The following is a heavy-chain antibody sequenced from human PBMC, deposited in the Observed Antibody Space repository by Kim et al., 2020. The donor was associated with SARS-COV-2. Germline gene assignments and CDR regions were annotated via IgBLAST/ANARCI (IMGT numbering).Heavy chain of an antibody. CDR1: GFTISNNY. D-gene: IGHD5-12*01. CDR3: VRGYTH. CDR2: IYTAGRT. J-gene: IGHJ4*02. V-gene: IGHV3-53*01. Sequence: GGSLRLSCAASGFTISNNYMSWVRQVPGMGLEWVSSIYTAGRTYYADSVKGRFTISRDISKNTLYLQMYSLRAEDTAVYYCVRGYTHWGQGTLVTVSS.